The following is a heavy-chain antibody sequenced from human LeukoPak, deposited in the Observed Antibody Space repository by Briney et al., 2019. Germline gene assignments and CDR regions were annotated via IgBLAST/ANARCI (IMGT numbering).Heavy chain of an antibody. CDR3: ARGLRKWLLVPTRYYYMDV. D-gene: IGHD3-22*01. V-gene: IGHV4-34*01. CDR2: INQSGST. J-gene: IGHJ6*03. Sequence: SETLSLTCAVYGGSFSGFYWSWIRQPPGKGLEWIGEINQSGSTNYNPSLKSRVTISVDTSKNQFSLKLSSVTAADTAVYYCARGLRKWLLVPTRYYYMDVWGKGTTVTVSS. CDR1: GGSFSGFY.